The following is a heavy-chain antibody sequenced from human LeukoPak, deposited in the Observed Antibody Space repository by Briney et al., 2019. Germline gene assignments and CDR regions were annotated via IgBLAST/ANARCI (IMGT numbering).Heavy chain of an antibody. J-gene: IGHJ5*02. CDR1: GFTFRNYW. CDR3: AKVIAARPA. Sequence: GGALRLSCATSGFTFRNYWMSWVRQAPGKGLQWVANIKQDGSQKYYVDSVKGRFTTSRDNAKNSLFLQMDSLRVEDTAVYYCAKVIAARPAWGQGILVTVSS. D-gene: IGHD6-6*01. V-gene: IGHV3-7*05. CDR2: IKQDGSQK.